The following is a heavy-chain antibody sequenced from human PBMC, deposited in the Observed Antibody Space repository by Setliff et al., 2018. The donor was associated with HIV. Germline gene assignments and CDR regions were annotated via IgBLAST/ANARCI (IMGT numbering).Heavy chain of an antibody. D-gene: IGHD3-3*01. CDR3: ARESGITKSPYWYFDL. J-gene: IGHJ2*01. Sequence: SETLSLTCTVSGASISSHYWTWIRQPPGKGLEWIGCIYSSGSTNYNPSLKSRLTISLDTSENQLSLKFNSVTAADTAAYFCARESGITKSPYWYFDLWGRGTLVTVSS. CDR2: IYSSGST. CDR1: GASISSHY. V-gene: IGHV4-59*11.